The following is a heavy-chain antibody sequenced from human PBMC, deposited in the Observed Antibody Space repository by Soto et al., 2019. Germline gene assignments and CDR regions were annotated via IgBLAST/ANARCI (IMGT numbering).Heavy chain of an antibody. CDR1: GFPFSNYA. Sequence: DVQLLESGGGLVQPGGSLRLSCSASGFPFSNYAMSWVRRIPGKGMEWVSAISGSGGSTNYEDSVKGRFTISRDNSKSTLYLQMNSLRVDDTAVYYCAKGSPDSGTYFHPWGQGTLVTVSS. J-gene: IGHJ5*02. D-gene: IGHD1-26*01. V-gene: IGHV3-23*01. CDR3: AKGSPDSGTYFHP. CDR2: ISGSGGST.